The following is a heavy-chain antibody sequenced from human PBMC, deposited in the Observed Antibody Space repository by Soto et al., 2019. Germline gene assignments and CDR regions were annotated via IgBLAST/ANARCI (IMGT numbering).Heavy chain of an antibody. Sequence: PSETLSLTCSISGGSISTGDYYWSWIRQPPGKGLEWIGYIYYSGSTYYNPSLKSRVAISVDTSKNQFSLKLRSVTAADTAVYYCASGISYDFWSGFMDVWGQGTTVTAP. J-gene: IGHJ6*02. CDR2: IYYSGST. CDR1: GGSISTGDYY. D-gene: IGHD3-3*01. V-gene: IGHV4-30-4*01. CDR3: ASGISYDFWSGFMDV.